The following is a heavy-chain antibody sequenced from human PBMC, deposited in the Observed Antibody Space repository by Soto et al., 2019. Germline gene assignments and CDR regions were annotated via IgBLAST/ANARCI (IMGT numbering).Heavy chain of an antibody. CDR2: IYYSGST. CDR1: GDSISSNSYY. V-gene: IGHV4-39*01. J-gene: IGHJ4*02. D-gene: IGHD1-26*01. Sequence: QLQLQESGPGLVKPSETLSLTCTVSGDSISSNSYYWGWIRQPPGKGLEWIGSIYYSGSTNYNPSLKSRVTISVDTSKNQFSLKLSSVTAADTAVYYCARGAKVGPRDWGQGTLVTVSS. CDR3: ARGAKVGPRD.